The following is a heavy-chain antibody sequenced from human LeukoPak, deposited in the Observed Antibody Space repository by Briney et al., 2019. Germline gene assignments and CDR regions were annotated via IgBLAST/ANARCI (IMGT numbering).Heavy chain of an antibody. V-gene: IGHV3-11*06. CDR1: GFTFSDYY. J-gene: IGHJ5*02. CDR2: ISSSSSYT. CDR3: ARDSGYSTGNWFDP. D-gene: IGHD5-12*01. Sequence: GGSLRLSCAASGFTFSDYYMSWIRQAPGRGLEWASYISSSSSYTNYADSVKGRFTISRDNAKNTLYLQMNSLRAEDTAVYYCARDSGYSTGNWFDPWGQGTLVTVSS.